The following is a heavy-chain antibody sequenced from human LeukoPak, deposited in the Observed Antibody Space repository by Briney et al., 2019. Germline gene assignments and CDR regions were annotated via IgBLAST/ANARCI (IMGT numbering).Heavy chain of an antibody. CDR2: ISAYNGNT. CDR1: GYTFTSYG. J-gene: IGHJ5*02. V-gene: IGHV1-18*01. D-gene: IGHD3-22*01. CDR3: ARGGARIGPMPGFDP. Sequence: ASVKVSCKASGYTFTSYGISWVRQAPGQGLEWMGWISAYNGNTNYAQKLQGRVTMTTDTSTSTAYMELRSLRSDDTAVYYCARGGARIGPMPGFDPWGQGTLVTVSS.